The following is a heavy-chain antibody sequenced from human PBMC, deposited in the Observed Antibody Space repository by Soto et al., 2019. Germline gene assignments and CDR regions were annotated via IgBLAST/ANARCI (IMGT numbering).Heavy chain of an antibody. D-gene: IGHD3-10*01. CDR1: GYTFLDYG. J-gene: IGHJ4*02. Sequence: QVQVVQSGAEVKKPGASVKVSCESSGYTFLDYGVTWVRQAPGQGLEWMGWIGAYTGDTKYAQKFQGRVTMTTDTPASTAYIELRSLRSDDTAVYYCARALLGSTHDFWGQGTLVTVSS. CDR3: ARALLGSTHDF. CDR2: IGAYTGDT. V-gene: IGHV1-18*01.